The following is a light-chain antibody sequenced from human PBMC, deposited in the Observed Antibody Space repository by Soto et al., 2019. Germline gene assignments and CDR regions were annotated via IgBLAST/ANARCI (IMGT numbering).Light chain of an antibody. Sequence: EIVLTQSPATLSLSPGERATVSCRASQSVSNYLAWYQQKPGQAPRLLMYDASNRATGIPARFSGSGSGTDFTLTITSLEPEDFAVYYCQQSRDWPLTFGGGPKVDIK. V-gene: IGKV3-11*01. CDR1: QSVSNY. J-gene: IGKJ4*01. CDR3: QQSRDWPLT. CDR2: DAS.